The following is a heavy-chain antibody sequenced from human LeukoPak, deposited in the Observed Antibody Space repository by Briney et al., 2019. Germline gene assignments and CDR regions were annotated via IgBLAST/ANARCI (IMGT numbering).Heavy chain of an antibody. V-gene: IGHV1-69*04. CDR3: ARGAFGAPRASYYFDY. CDR1: GGTFSSYA. Sequence: SVKVSCKASGGTFSSYAISWVRQAPGQGLEWMGRIIPILGIANYAQKFQGRVTITADKSTSTAYMELSSLRSEDTAVYYCARGAFGAPRASYYFDYWGQGTLATVSS. CDR2: IIPILGIA. D-gene: IGHD3-16*01. J-gene: IGHJ4*02.